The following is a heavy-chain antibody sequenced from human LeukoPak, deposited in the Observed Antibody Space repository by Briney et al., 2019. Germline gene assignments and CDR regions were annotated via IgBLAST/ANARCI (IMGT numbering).Heavy chain of an antibody. CDR2: IIPIFGTA. V-gene: IGHV1-69*13. J-gene: IGHJ5*02. D-gene: IGHD6-13*01. CDR3: ARGRAAAGSSNWFDP. Sequence: SVTVSCTASGGTFSSYAISWVRQAPGQGLEWMGGIIPIFGTANYAQKFQGRVTITADESTSTAYMELSSLRSEDTAVYYCARGRAAAGSSNWFDPWGQGTLVTVSS. CDR1: GGTFSSYA.